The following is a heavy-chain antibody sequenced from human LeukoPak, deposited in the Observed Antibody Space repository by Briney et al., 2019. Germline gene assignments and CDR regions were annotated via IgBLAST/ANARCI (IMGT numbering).Heavy chain of an antibody. CDR2: ISWNSGSI. Sequence: PGGSLRLSCAASGFTFDDYAMHWVRQAPGKGLEWVSGISWNSGSIGYADSVKGRFTISRDNAKNSLYLQMNSLRAEDTAVYYCASGEDSDDAFDIWGQGTMVTVSS. V-gene: IGHV3-9*01. J-gene: IGHJ3*02. D-gene: IGHD3-10*01. CDR3: ASGEDSDDAFDI. CDR1: GFTFDDYA.